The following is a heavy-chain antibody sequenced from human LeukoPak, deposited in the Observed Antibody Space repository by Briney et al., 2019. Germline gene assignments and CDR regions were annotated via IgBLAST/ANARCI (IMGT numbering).Heavy chain of an antibody. Sequence: PSETLSLTCTVSGGSISSYYWSWIRQPPGEGLEWIGYIYYSGSTNYNPSLKSRVTISVDTSKNQFSLKLSSVTAADTAVYYCASGERGSGSYYNLPPHFDYWGQGTLVTVSS. CDR2: IYYSGST. CDR3: ASGERGSGSYYNLPPHFDY. V-gene: IGHV4-59*01. CDR1: GGSISSYY. J-gene: IGHJ4*02. D-gene: IGHD3-10*01.